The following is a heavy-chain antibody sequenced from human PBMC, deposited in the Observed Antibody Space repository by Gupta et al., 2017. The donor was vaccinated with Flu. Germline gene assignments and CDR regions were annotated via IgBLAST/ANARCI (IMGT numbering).Heavy chain of an antibody. V-gene: IGHV1-3*01. J-gene: IGHJ4*02. CDR3: ARGIGPSSWFDY. Sequence: AQKFQGRITFVRDTSATTASMELSSLKGEDTAIYYCARGIGPSSWFDYWGQGTLVTVSS. D-gene: IGHD6-13*01.